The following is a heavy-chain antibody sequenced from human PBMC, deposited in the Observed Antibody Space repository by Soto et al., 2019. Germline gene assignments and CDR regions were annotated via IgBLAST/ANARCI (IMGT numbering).Heavy chain of an antibody. J-gene: IGHJ4*02. CDR3: ARDISAVAGTGDY. CDR1: GFTFSSYS. D-gene: IGHD6-19*01. V-gene: IGHV3-48*01. Sequence: EVQLVESGGGLVQPGGSLRLSCEASGFTFSSYSMNWVRQAPGKGLEWVSYISSSSSTIYYADSVKGRFTISRDNAKNSLYLQMNSLRAEDTAVYYCARDISAVAGTGDYWGQGTLVTVSS. CDR2: ISSSSSTI.